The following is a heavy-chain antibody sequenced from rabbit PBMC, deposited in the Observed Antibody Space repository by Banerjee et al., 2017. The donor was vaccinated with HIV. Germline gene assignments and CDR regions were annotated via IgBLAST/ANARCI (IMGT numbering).Heavy chain of an antibody. V-gene: IGHV1S45*01. CDR3: GRGSGVIGWNFGL. J-gene: IGHJ3*01. CDR1: GIDFSSYYY. Sequence: QEQLEESGGDLVKPEGSLTLTCTASGIDFSSYYYMCWVRQAPGKGLEWVGCIYAGTSGGTYYATWAKGRFTISKTSSPTVTLQMTGLTDADTATYFCGRGSGVIGWNFGLWGQGTLVTVS. CDR2: IYAGTSGGT. D-gene: IGHD1-1*01.